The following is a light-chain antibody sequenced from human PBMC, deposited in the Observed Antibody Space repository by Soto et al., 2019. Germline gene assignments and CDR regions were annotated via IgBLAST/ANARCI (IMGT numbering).Light chain of an antibody. CDR3: GTWDSSLSAGV. J-gene: IGLJ2*01. Sequence: QSVLTQPPSVSAAPGQKVTISCSGSSSNIGNNYVSWYQQLPGTAPELLIYDNSKRPSGIPDRFSGSKSGTSATLGITGLQTGDEADYYCGTWDSSLSAGVFGGGTQLTVL. CDR1: SSNIGNNY. V-gene: IGLV1-51*01. CDR2: DNS.